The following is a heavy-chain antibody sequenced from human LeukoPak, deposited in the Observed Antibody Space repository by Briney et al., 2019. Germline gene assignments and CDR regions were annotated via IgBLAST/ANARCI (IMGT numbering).Heavy chain of an antibody. CDR3: ARYDFWSGYYDLDYGMDV. CDR2: IIPIFGTA. V-gene: IGHV1-69*01. D-gene: IGHD3-3*01. CDR1: GGTFSSYA. Sequence: SVKVSCKASGGTFSSYAISWVRQAPGQGLEWMGGIIPIFGTANYAQKFQGRVTITADESTSTAYMELSSLRSDDTAVYYCARYDFWSGYYDLDYGMDVWGQGTTVTVSS. J-gene: IGHJ6*02.